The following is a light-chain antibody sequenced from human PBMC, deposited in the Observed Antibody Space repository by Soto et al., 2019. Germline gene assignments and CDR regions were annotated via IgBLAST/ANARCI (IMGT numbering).Light chain of an antibody. CDR3: QHYNSYSEA. J-gene: IGKJ1*01. V-gene: IGKV1D-16*01. CDR1: EDVSTW. Sequence: DIQMTQSPSSVSASVGDRVTITCLSSEDVSTWLAWYQQKPGKAPTLLIYAASSLQSGVPSRFSGSGSGTDFTLTISSLQPDDFATYYCQHYNSYSEAFGQGTKVDIK. CDR2: AAS.